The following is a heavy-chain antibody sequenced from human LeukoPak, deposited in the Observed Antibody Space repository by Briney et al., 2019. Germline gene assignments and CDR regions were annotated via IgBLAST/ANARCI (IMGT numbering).Heavy chain of an antibody. CDR1: GYPFIDYY. Sequence: ASVKVSCKASGYPFIDYYLHWVRQAPGQGLEWMGCINPNTGDTNSAQNFQGRVIMTRDTSITTAYMELSRLKSDDTALYYCAKDTGNFNLGDYWGQGTLVTVSS. CDR2: INPNTGDT. V-gene: IGHV1-2*02. CDR3: AKDTGNFNLGDY. D-gene: IGHD5-18*01. J-gene: IGHJ4*02.